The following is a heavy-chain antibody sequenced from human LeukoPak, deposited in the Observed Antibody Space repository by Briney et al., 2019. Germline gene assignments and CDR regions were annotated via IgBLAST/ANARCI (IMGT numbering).Heavy chain of an antibody. CDR3: ARDYEQWLVLYYFDY. CDR1: GFTFSSYA. CDR2: ISGSGGST. D-gene: IGHD6-19*01. J-gene: IGHJ4*02. V-gene: IGHV3-23*01. Sequence: GGSLRLSCAASGFTFSSYAMSWVRQAPGKGLEWVSAISGSGGSTYYADSVKGRFTISRDNSKNTLYLQMNSLRAEDTAVYYCARDYEQWLVLYYFDYWGQGTLVTVSS.